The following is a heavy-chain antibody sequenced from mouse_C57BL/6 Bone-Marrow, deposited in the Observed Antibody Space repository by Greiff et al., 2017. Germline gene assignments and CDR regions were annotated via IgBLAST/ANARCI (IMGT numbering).Heavy chain of an antibody. V-gene: IGHV5-4*03. D-gene: IGHD1-1*01. Sequence: EVKLQESGGGLVKPGGSLKLSCAASGFTFSSYAMSWVRQTPEKRLEWVATISDGGSYTYYPDNVKGRFTISRDNAKNNLYLQMSHLKSEDTAMYYCASPLLLRSSWFAYWGQGTLVTVSA. J-gene: IGHJ3*01. CDR2: ISDGGSYT. CDR1: GFTFSSYA. CDR3: ASPLLLRSSWFAY.